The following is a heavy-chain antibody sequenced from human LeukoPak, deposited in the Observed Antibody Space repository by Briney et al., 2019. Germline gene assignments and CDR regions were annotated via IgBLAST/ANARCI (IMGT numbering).Heavy chain of an antibody. D-gene: IGHD3-16*01. Sequence: SETLSLTCTVSGGSITSSSYYWGWIRQPPGKGLEWIGYIIDTGSTNYNPSLKSRVTISVDTSKNQFSLKLSSVTAADTAVYYCARETSQKGAHYMDVWGKGTTVTISS. CDR1: GGSITSSSYY. CDR3: ARETSQKGAHYMDV. CDR2: IIDTGST. J-gene: IGHJ6*03. V-gene: IGHV4-61*01.